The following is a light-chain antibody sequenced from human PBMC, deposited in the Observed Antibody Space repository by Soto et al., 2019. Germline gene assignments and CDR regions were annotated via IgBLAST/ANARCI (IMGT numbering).Light chain of an antibody. V-gene: IGLV1-51*01. CDR3: AAWDDSLSGLYV. CDR2: DND. J-gene: IGLJ1*01. Sequence: QSVLTQPPSVSAAPGQKVTISCSGSSSNIGNNFVSWFQQLPGAAPKVLIYDNDKRPSGIPDRFSGSKSGTSASLAISGLRSEDEADYYCAAWDDSLSGLYVFGTGTKVTV. CDR1: SSNIGNNF.